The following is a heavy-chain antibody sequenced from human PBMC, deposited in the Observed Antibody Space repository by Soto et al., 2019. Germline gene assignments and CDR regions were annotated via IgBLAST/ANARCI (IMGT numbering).Heavy chain of an antibody. CDR3: ARANVDTAMVPMDV. V-gene: IGHV1-18*04. D-gene: IGHD5-18*01. CDR2: ISAYNGNT. J-gene: IGHJ6*02. Sequence: ASVKVSCKASGYTFTSYGISWVRQAPGQGLEWMGWISAYNGNTNYAQKLQGRVNMTTDTSTNTACMVLRSLRSDDTAVYSCARANVDTAMVPMDVWGQGTTVTVSS. CDR1: GYTFTSYG.